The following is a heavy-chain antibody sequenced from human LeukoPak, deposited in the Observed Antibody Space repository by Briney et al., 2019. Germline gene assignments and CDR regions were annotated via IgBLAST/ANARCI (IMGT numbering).Heavy chain of an antibody. D-gene: IGHD2-2*01. CDR3: ARVSDLVVPPARLIPYYYYYYMDV. Sequence: ASVKVSCKASGYTFTSYDINWVRQATGQGLEWMGWMNPNSGNTGYAQKFQGRVTVTRNTSISTAYMELSSLRSEDTAVYYCARVSDLVVPPARLIPYYYYYYMDVWGKGTTVTVSS. CDR1: GYTFTSYD. CDR2: MNPNSGNT. J-gene: IGHJ6*03. V-gene: IGHV1-8*03.